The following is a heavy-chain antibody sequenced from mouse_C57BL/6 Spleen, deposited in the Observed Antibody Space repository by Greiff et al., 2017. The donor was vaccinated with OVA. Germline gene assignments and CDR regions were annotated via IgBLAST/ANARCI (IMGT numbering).Heavy chain of an antibody. V-gene: IGHV1-82*01. CDR3: AREDHDY. CDR1: GYAFSSSW. CDR2: IYPGDGDT. J-gene: IGHJ2*01. Sequence: QVQLQQPGAELVKPGASVKLSCKASGYAFSSSWMNWVKQRSGKGLEWIGRIYPGDGDTNYNGKFKGKATLTADKSSSTAYMQLSSLTSEDSAVYFCAREDHDYWGQGTTLTVSS.